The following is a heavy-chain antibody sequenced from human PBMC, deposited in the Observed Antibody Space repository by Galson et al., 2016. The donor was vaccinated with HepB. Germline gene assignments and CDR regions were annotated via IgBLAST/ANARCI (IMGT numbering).Heavy chain of an antibody. D-gene: IGHD6-6*01. CDR1: GFTFSSYA. CDR2: ISYAGNNK. J-gene: IGHJ6*02. Sequence: SLRLSCAASGFTFSSYAMHWVRQAPGKGLEWVAVISYAGNNKYYAESGKGRFTISRDNSQNTLYLHLNSLRAEDTAVYYCARAPGYSNSYYYYGLDSWGQGTTVTVSS. V-gene: IGHV3-30*04. CDR3: ARAPGYSNSYYYYGLDS.